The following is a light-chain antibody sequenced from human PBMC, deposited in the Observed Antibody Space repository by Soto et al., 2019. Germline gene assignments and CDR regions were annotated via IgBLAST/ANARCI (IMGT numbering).Light chain of an antibody. J-gene: IGKJ1*01. CDR1: QGVASNY. Sequence: EVVLTQSPGTLSLSPGERATLSCRASQGVASNYLAWYQQKFGQSPRLLIYGASSRATGTPDRFSGSGSGTDFTLTISRLEPEDFAVYHCQQYDSSPTFGQGTKVDIK. CDR2: GAS. V-gene: IGKV3-20*01. CDR3: QQYDSSPT.